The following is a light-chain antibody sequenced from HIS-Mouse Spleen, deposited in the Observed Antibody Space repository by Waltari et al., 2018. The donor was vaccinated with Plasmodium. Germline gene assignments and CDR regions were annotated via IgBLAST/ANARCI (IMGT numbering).Light chain of an antibody. Sequence: QSALTQPPSASGSPGQSVTISCTGTSSDVGGYNYVSCYHKHPGKAPKLMIYEVSKRPSGVPDRFSGSKSGNTASLTVSGLQAEDEADYYCSSYAGSNNLVFGGGTKLTVL. CDR2: EVS. V-gene: IGLV2-8*01. CDR1: SSDVGGYNY. CDR3: SSYAGSNNLV. J-gene: IGLJ2*01.